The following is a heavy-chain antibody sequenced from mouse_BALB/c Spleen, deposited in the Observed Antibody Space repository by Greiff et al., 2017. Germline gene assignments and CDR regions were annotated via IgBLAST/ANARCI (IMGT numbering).Heavy chain of an antibody. D-gene: IGHD2-10*01. V-gene: IGHV3-6*02. J-gene: IGHJ4*01. CDR2: ISYDGSN. CDR1: GYSITSGYY. Sequence: ESGPGLVKPSQSLSLTCSVTGYSITSGYYWNWIRQFPGNKLEWMGYISYDGSNNYNPSLKNRISITRDTSKNQFFLKLNSVTTEDTATYYCAPTRRGYAMDYWGQGTSVTVSS. CDR3: APTRRGYAMDY.